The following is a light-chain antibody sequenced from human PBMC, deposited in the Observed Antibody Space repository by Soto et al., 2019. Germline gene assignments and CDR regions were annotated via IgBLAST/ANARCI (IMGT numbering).Light chain of an antibody. V-gene: IGLV1-51*01. CDR1: SSNIGNNF. CDR3: GTWDSSLSVVI. J-gene: IGLJ2*01. CDR2: DNN. Sequence: QAVLTQPPSVSAAPGQKVTISCSGSSSNIGNNFVSWYQQLPGTAPRLLIYDNNNRPSGIPDRFSGSQSGTSATLAITGRQTGDEADYFCGTWDSSLSVVIFGGGTKLTVL.